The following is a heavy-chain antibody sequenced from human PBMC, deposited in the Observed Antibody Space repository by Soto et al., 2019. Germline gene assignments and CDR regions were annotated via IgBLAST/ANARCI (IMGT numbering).Heavy chain of an antibody. CDR1: GFTFISYA. V-gene: IGHV3-23*01. CDR3: SLSDRYYGMDV. J-gene: IGHJ6*02. CDR2: ISTSGGST. Sequence: GGSLRLSCAASGFTFISYAMSWVRQAPGKGLEWVSSISTSGGSTYYADSVKGRFTISRDNSNNTPYLQMNSLRAEDTAVYYCSLSDRYYGMDVWGLGTTVTVSS.